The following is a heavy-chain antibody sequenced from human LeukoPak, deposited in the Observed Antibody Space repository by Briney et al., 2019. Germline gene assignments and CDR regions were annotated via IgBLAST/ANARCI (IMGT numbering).Heavy chain of an antibody. V-gene: IGHV3-30*18. CDR2: ISYDGSNK. J-gene: IGHJ4*02. CDR3: PKDRGDIVLMGEVAFDY. Sequence: GVSLRLSCAASGFTFSSYGMHWVRQSPGKGLEWVAVISYDGSNKYYADSVKGRFTISRDNSKNTLYLQMNSLRAEDTAVYYCPKDRGDIVLMGEVAFDYWGQGTLVTVSS. D-gene: IGHD2-8*01. CDR1: GFTFSSYG.